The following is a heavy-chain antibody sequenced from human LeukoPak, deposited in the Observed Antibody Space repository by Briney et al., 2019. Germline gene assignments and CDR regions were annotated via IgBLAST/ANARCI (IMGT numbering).Heavy chain of an antibody. CDR3: ARGVIPGVFDY. V-gene: IGHV1-18*01. J-gene: IGHJ4*02. D-gene: IGHD2-21*01. CDR2: ISGYNGDT. CDR1: GYTFTSYG. Sequence: ASVKVSCKASGYTFTSYGISWAQQAPGQGLEWMGWISGYNGDTNYAQKLQGRVTMTTDTSTSTAYMELRSLRSDDTAVYYCARGVIPGVFDYWGQGTLVTVSS.